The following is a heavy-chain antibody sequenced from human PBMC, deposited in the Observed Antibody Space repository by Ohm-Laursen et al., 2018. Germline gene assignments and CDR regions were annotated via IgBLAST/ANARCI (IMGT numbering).Heavy chain of an antibody. CDR2: ISGSGGST. J-gene: IGHJ4*02. CDR1: GFTFSSYA. CDR3: AKDKTGGTFFVVGGLDY. Sequence: SLRLSCSASGFTFSSYAMSWVRQAPGKGLEWVSAISGSGGSTYYADSVKGRFTISRDNSKNTLYLQMNSLRAEDTAVYYCAKDKTGGTFFVVGGLDYWGQGTLVTVSS. D-gene: IGHD2/OR15-2a*01. V-gene: IGHV3-23*01.